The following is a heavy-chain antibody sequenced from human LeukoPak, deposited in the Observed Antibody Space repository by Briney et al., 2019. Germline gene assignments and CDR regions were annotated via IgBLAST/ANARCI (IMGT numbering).Heavy chain of an antibody. CDR2: ILYDGSNN. J-gene: IGHJ4*02. CDR1: GFTFRSHN. Sequence: GTSLRLSCAASGFTFRSHNMHWVRQAPGKGLEWVALILYDGSNNYYANSAKGRFSISRDNAKNSLYLQMNSLRAEDTAVYYCARGRYYYKWWGQGTQVTVSS. CDR3: ARGRYYYKW. D-gene: IGHD3-22*01. V-gene: IGHV3-30-3*01.